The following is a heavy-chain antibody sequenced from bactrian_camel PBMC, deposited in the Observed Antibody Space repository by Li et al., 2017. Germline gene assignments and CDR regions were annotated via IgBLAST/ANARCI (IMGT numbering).Heavy chain of an antibody. CDR2: LDPNGST. CDR3: AVDRGSFCREVISNPEYGRKAEYSY. V-gene: IGHV3S55*01. D-gene: IGHD2*01. CDR1: GYTYGVYY. J-gene: IGHJ4*01. Sequence: VQLVESGGGSVQAGGSLRLSCIVSGYTYGVYYMGWFRQAPEKEREGVAALDPNGSTNYADSVKGRFTISSDNARNTLYLQMDDLKPEDSAMYVCAVDRGSFCREVISNPEYGRKAEYSYSGQGTQVTVS.